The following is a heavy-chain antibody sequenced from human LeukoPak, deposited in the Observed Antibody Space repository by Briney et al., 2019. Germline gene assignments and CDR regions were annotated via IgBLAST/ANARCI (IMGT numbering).Heavy chain of an antibody. Sequence: GGSLRLSCAVSGFTFSRYGMKWVRQAPGKGLEWVAYISSSSTIYYADSVKGRFTISRDNAKNSLCLQMNSLRAEDTAVYYCAREDTNRDYYYYMDVWGKGTTVTVSS. J-gene: IGHJ6*03. CDR1: GFTFSRYG. CDR3: AREDTNRDYYYYMDV. V-gene: IGHV3-48*01. CDR2: ISSSSTI. D-gene: IGHD1-14*01.